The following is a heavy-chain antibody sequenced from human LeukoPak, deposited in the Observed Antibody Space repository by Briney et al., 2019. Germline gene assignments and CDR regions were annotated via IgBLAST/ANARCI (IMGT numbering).Heavy chain of an antibody. J-gene: IGHJ6*02. V-gene: IGHV1-46*01. CDR1: GYTFTSYY. CDR3: ARGCSDGYNCYGMDV. CDR2: INPSGGST. Sequence: GASVKVSFKASGYTFTSYYMHWVRQAPGQGLEWMGIINPSGGSTSYAQKFQGRVTMTRDTSTSTVYMELSSLRSEDTAVYYCARGCSDGYNCYGMDVWGQGTTVTVSS. D-gene: IGHD5-24*01.